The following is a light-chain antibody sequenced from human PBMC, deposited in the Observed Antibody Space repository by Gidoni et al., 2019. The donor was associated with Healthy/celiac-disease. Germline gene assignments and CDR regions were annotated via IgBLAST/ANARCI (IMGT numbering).Light chain of an antibody. CDR3: QQYNSYST. J-gene: IGKJ2*01. CDR1: QGISSW. V-gene: IGKV1-5*03. Sequence: DIHMTQSPSTLSAYVGDRVTITCRSSQGISSWLAWYQQKPGKAPKLLIYKASSLESGVPSRFSGSGSGTEFTLTISSLQPDDFATYYCQQYNSYSTFGQGTKLEIK. CDR2: KAS.